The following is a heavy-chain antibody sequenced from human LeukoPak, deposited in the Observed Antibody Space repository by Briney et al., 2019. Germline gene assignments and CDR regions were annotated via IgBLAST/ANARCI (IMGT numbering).Heavy chain of an antibody. CDR2: IYSDNTT. Sequence: GGSLRLSCAASGFTVSSSYMTWVRQAPGKGLEWVSVIYSDNTTSHADSVQGRFTIFKDNSKNTLYLQMNSLRADDTAIYYCVKDSYYYDSSGYYYVKDHWGQGTLVTVSS. D-gene: IGHD3-22*01. CDR3: VKDSYYYDSSGYYYVKDH. J-gene: IGHJ4*02. V-gene: IGHV3-53*01. CDR1: GFTVSSSY.